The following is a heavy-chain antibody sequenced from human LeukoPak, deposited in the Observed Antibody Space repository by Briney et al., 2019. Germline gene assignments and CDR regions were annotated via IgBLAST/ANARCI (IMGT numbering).Heavy chain of an antibody. V-gene: IGHV3-74*01. CDR2: INSDGRST. Sequence: GGSLRLSCVASGFTFSRYWMHWVRQAPGKGLVWVSRINSDGRSTNYADSVKGRFSISRDNSKNTLYVQMNSLRAEDTAVYYCAKEGYSRGYYSYYYMDVWGKGTTVTVSS. J-gene: IGHJ6*03. CDR1: GFTFSRYW. CDR3: AKEGYSRGYYSYYYMDV. D-gene: IGHD6-13*01.